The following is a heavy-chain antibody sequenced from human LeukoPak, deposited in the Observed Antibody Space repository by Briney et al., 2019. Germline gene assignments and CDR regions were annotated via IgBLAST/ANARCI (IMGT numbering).Heavy chain of an antibody. D-gene: IGHD2-2*01. CDR1: GFTFITYT. CDR3: AKERGYCSSTSCSYAFDI. CDR2: IDSSSSYI. V-gene: IGHV3-21*04. J-gene: IGHJ3*02. Sequence: GGSLRLSCAASGFTFITYTMNWVRQAPGKGLEWVSSIDSSSSYIYYTDSVKGRFTISRDNAKNSLYLQMNSLRAEDTAVYYCAKERGYCSSTSCSYAFDIWGQGTMVTVSS.